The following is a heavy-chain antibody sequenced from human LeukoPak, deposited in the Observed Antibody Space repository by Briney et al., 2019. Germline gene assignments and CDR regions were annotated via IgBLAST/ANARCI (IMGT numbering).Heavy chain of an antibody. Sequence: GGSLRLSCAASGFIFSSYTMRWVRQAPGKGLEWVSAIICSGANTYYADAVRGRFTISRDNSKNTLYLQMNSLRAEDTAVYYCTPDPLDSWGQGTLVTVSS. D-gene: IGHD2-15*01. CDR3: TPDPLDS. CDR2: IICSGANT. V-gene: IGHV3-23*01. J-gene: IGHJ4*02. CDR1: GFIFSSYT.